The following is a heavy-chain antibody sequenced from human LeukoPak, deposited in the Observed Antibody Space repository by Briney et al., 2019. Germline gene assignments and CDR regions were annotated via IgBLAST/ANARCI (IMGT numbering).Heavy chain of an antibody. J-gene: IGHJ6*02. D-gene: IGHD3-10*01. V-gene: IGHV4-30-4*01. CDR1: GGSISSGDYY. Sequence: PSETLSLTCTVSGGSISSGDYYWSWIRQPPGKGLEWIGYIYYSGSTYYNPSLKSRVTISVDTSKNQFSLKLSSVTAADTAVYYCARVDRAYYGMDVWGQGTTVTVSS. CDR3: ARVDRAYYGMDV. CDR2: IYYSGST.